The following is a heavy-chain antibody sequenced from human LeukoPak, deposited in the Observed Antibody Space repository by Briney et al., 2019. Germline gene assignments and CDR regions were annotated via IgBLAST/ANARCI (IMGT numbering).Heavy chain of an antibody. D-gene: IGHD3-3*01. CDR2: INHSGST. Sequence: PSETLSLTCAVYGGSFSGYYWSWIRQPPGKGLEWIGEINHSGSTNYNPSLKSRVTISVDTSKNQFSLKLSSVAAADTAVYYCARGGLYDFWSGSQAGGFDPRGQGTLVTVSS. CDR1: GGSFSGYY. CDR3: ARGGLYDFWSGSQAGGFDP. V-gene: IGHV4-34*01. J-gene: IGHJ5*02.